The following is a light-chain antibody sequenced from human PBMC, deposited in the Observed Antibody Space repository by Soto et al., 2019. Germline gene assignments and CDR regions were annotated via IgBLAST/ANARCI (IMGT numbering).Light chain of an antibody. J-gene: IGLJ2*01. CDR1: SSNIGAGYD. Sequence: QSVLTQPPSVSGAPGQRVTISCTGSSSNIGAGYDVHWYQQLPGTAPKLLIYGNSNRPSGVPDRFSGSKSGTSASLAITGLQAEDEADYYFQSYDSSLSEEVFGGGTKLTVL. CDR2: GNS. CDR3: QSYDSSLSEEV. V-gene: IGLV1-40*01.